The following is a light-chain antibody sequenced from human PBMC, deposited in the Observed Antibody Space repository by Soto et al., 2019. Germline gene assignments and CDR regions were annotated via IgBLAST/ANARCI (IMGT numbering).Light chain of an antibody. CDR1: SSNIGSNH. CDR3: AAWDDSRDAVV. CDR2: RSD. J-gene: IGLJ2*01. V-gene: IGLV1-44*01. Sequence: QSVLTQSPSASGTPGQRVIIACSGSSSNIGSNHVNWYRHLPGAAPKLLIFRSDQRPSGVPDRFSGSKSGTTASLAISGLQAEDEADYYCAAWDDSRDAVVFGGGTKLTVL.